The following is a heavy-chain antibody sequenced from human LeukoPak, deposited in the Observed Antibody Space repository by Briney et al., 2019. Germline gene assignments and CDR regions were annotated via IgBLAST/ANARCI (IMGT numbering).Heavy chain of an antibody. V-gene: IGHV1-69*04. CDR2: IIPILGIA. CDR3: ARAENKDTAMVRGFDY. CDR1: GGTFSSYA. Sequence: SVKVSCKASGGTFSSYAISWVRQAPGQGLEWMGRIIPILGIANYAQKFQGRVTITADKSTSTAYMELSSLRSEDTAVYYCARAENKDTAMVRGFDYWGQGTLVTVSS. J-gene: IGHJ4*02. D-gene: IGHD5-18*01.